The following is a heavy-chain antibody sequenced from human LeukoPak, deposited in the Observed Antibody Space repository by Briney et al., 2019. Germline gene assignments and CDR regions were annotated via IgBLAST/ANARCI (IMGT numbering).Heavy chain of an antibody. J-gene: IGHJ4*02. CDR3: ANQYYDFWSGYYGEYYFDY. V-gene: IGHV4-34*01. Sequence: SETLSLTCAVYGGSFSGYYWSWIRQPPGKGLEWIGEINHSGSTNYNPSLKSRVTISVDTSKNQFSLKLSSVTAADTAVYYCANQYYDFWSGYYGEYYFDYWGQGTLVTVSS. CDR1: GGSFSGYY. CDR2: INHSGST. D-gene: IGHD3-3*01.